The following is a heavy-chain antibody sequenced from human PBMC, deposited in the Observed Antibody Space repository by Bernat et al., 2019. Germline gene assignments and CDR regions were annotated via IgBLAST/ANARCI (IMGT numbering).Heavy chain of an antibody. J-gene: IGHJ4*02. CDR3: ATASGSPGND. V-gene: IGHV3-7*03. CDR2: IKEDGSEK. D-gene: IGHD1-26*01. CDR1: GFTFSIYW. Sequence: EVQLVESGGGLVQPGGSLRLSCAASGFTFSIYWMSWVRQAPGKGLEWVANIKEDGSEKYYVDSVKGRFTISRDNAKNSLYLQMNSLRVEDTAVYYCATASGSPGNDWGQGTLVTVSS.